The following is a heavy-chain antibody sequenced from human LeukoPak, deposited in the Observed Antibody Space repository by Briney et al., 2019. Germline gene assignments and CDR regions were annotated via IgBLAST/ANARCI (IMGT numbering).Heavy chain of an antibody. CDR3: ARVNCSSTSCYAPGDY. D-gene: IGHD2-2*01. V-gene: IGHV1-69*06. CDR1: GGTFSSYA. CDR2: IIPIFGTA. Sequence: ASVKVSCKASGGTFSSYAISWVRQAPGQGLEWMGGIIPIFGTANYAQKFQGRVTITADKSTSTAYMELSGLRSEDTAVYYCARVNCSSTSCYAPGDYWGQGTLVTVSS. J-gene: IGHJ4*02.